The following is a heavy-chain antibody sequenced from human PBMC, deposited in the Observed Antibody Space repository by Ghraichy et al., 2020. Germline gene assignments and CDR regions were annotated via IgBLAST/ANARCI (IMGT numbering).Heavy chain of an antibody. J-gene: IGHJ3*02. D-gene: IGHD3-10*01. V-gene: IGHV3-48*02. CDR3: ARDHIYYYGSGSYSEMVYDAFDI. CDR1: GFTFSSYS. Sequence: GGSLRLSCAASGFTFSSYSMNWVRQAPGKGLEWVSYISSSSSTIYYADSVKGRFTISRGNAKNSLYLQMNSLRDEDTAVYYCARDHIYYYGSGSYSEMVYDAFDIWGQGTMVTVSS. CDR2: ISSSSSTI.